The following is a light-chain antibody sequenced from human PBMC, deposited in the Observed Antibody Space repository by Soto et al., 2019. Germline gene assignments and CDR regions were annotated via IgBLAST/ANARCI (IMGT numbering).Light chain of an antibody. V-gene: IGLV2-8*01. Sequence: QSALTQPPSASGSPGQSVTISCTGTSGDVGGYNYVSWFQQHPGKAPKLMIFEVNKRPSGVPDRFSGSKSGNTASLTVSGLQAEDEADYYCCSYAGDYKVFGGGTQLTVL. J-gene: IGLJ2*01. CDR3: CSYAGDYKV. CDR2: EVN. CDR1: SGDVGGYNY.